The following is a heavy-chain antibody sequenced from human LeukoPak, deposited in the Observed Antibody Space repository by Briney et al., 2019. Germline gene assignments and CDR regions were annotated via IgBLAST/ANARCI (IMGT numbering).Heavy chain of an antibody. CDR2: TKQDGSKK. CDR3: TRVGYIDEGIDY. J-gene: IGHJ4*02. V-gene: IGHV3-7*04. Sequence: GGSLRLSCVASGFPFGSYWMTWVRQAPGKGLEWVANTKQDGSKKSYVDSVKGRFTISRDNAKNSLYLQMNSLRAEDTAIYYCTRVGYIDEGIDYWGQGTLVTVSS. CDR1: GFPFGSYW. D-gene: IGHD5-24*01.